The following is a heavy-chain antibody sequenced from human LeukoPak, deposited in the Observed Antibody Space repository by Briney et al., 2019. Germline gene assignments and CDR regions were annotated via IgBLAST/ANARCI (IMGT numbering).Heavy chain of an antibody. CDR1: GFTFSSYS. CDR3: ARDGGYCSSTTCPSTTPFDF. CDR2: ISSSSGSI. J-gene: IGHJ4*02. Sequence: PGGSLRLSCAASGFTFSSYSLNWVRQAPGKGLEWISYISSSSGSIYYADSVNGRFTISRDNAKNSLYLQMNSLRADDTAVYYCARDGGYCSSTTCPSTTPFDFWGQGTLVTVSS. D-gene: IGHD2-2*01. V-gene: IGHV3-48*01.